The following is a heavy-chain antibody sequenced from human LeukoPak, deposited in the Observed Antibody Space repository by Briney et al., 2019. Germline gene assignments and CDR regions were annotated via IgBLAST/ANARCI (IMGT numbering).Heavy chain of an antibody. CDR3: ARSYSSSYDYFDY. J-gene: IGHJ4*02. CDR2: IYPGDSDT. V-gene: IGHV5-51*01. D-gene: IGHD6-6*01. Sequence: LGESLKISCKGSGYSFTSYWIGWVRQMPGKGLEWMGIIYPGDSDTRYSPSFQGQVTISADKSISTAYLQWISLKASDTAMYYCARSYSSSYDYFDYWGQGTLVTVSS. CDR1: GYSFTSYW.